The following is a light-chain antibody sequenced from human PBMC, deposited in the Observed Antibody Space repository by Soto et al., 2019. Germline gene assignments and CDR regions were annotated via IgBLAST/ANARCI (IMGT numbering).Light chain of an antibody. CDR3: QHNGV. V-gene: IGKV1-12*01. J-gene: IGKJ3*01. CDR2: ATS. Sequence: DIQMTQSPSSLSASVGETVTMPCRASQGIAGWLSWYQQKPGKAPKLLIFATSNLQGGVPSRFSGSGSGTDFTLTISSLQPEDFATYYCQHNGVFGPGTQVDIK. CDR1: QGIAGW.